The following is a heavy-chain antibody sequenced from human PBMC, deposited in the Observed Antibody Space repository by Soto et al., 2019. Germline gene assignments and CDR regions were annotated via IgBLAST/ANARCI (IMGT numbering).Heavy chain of an antibody. CDR2: IHHSGST. CDR3: ARDISASYGDY. Sequence: PSETLSLTCSVSGYSISSGYYWGWIRQAPGKGLEWIGNIHHSGSTYYNTSLESRVTISIDTSKNQFSLRRTSVIAADTAIYYCARDISASYGDYWGQGTLVTVSS. CDR1: GYSISSGYY. D-gene: IGHD3-16*01. V-gene: IGHV4-38-2*02. J-gene: IGHJ4*02.